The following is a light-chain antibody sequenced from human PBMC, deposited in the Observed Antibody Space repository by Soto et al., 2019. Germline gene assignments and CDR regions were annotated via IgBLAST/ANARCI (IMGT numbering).Light chain of an antibody. CDR1: QSVSNTY. J-gene: IGKJ4*01. V-gene: IGKV3-20*01. CDR2: GAS. Sequence: EIVLTQFPGTLSLSPGERATLSCRASQSVSNTYLAWYQQKSGQAPRLLIFGASSRASGIPDRFSGSGSGTDFTLTISRLEPEDFAVYYCQQYGTSPLTFGGGTKVEIK. CDR3: QQYGTSPLT.